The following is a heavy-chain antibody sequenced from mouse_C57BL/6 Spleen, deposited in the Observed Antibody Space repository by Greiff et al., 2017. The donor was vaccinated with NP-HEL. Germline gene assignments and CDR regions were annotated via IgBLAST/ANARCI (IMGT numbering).Heavy chain of an antibody. CDR1: GYTFTSYW. CDR3: ARSGDYDGPLDY. CDR2: IHPNSGST. Sequence: QVQLKQPGAELVKPGASVKLSCKASGYTFTSYWMHWVKQRPGQGLEWIGMIHPNSGSTNYNEKFKSKATLTVDKSSSTAYMQLSSLTSEDSAVYYCARSGDYDGPLDYWGQGTSVTVSS. D-gene: IGHD2-4*01. J-gene: IGHJ4*01. V-gene: IGHV1-64*01.